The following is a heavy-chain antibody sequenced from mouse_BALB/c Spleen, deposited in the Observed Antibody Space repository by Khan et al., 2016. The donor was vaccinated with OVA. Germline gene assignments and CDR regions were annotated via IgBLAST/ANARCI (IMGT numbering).Heavy chain of an antibody. CDR3: VRGASYWYFDV. Sequence: QIQLVQSGPELKKPGETVKISCKASGYTFTNYGMNWVKQAPGKGLKWMGWINTYTGEPTYTDDFKGRFAFSLATSASTAYLQINNLKNEDMATDVCVRGASYWYFDVWGAGTPVTASS. J-gene: IGHJ1*01. CDR2: INTYTGEP. V-gene: IGHV9-1*02. CDR1: GYTFTNYG.